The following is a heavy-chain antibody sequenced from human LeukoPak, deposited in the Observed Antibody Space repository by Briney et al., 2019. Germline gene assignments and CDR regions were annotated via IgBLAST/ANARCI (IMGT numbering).Heavy chain of an antibody. V-gene: IGHV3-30*02. Sequence: GGSLRLSCAASGFTFTTYGMHWVRQAPGKGLEWVAFIRYDGSNRYSADSVKGRFTISRDNSKNTLFLQMNSLRAEDTAVYFCAKAHAYTTGWCYFDYWGQGSVVTVSS. J-gene: IGHJ4*02. CDR3: AKAHAYTTGWCYFDY. CDR1: GFTFTTYG. D-gene: IGHD2-2*02. CDR2: IRYDGSNR.